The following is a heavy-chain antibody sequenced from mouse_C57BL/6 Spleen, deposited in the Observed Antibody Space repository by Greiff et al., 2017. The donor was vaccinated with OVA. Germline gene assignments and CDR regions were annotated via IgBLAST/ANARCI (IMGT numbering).Heavy chain of an antibody. CDR3: ARGYGSSYTAWFAY. V-gene: IGHV1-9*01. CDR2: ILPGSGST. Sequence: VQRVESGAELMKPGASVKLSCKATGYTFTGYWIEWVKQRPGHGLEWIGEILPGSGSTNYNEKFKGKATFTADTSSNTSFLQLSSLSTEDSAIYYCARGYGSSYTAWFAYWGQVTLVTVSA. CDR1: GYTFTGYW. J-gene: IGHJ3*01. D-gene: IGHD1-1*01.